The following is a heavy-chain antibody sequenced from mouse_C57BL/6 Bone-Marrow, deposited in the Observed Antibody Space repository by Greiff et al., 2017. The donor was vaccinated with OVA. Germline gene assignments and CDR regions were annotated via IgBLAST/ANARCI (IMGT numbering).Heavy chain of an antibody. Sequence: EVNVVESGGDLVKPGGSLKLSCAASGFTFSSYGMSWVRQTPDKRLEWVATISSGGSYTYYPDSVKGRFTISRDNAKNTLYLQMSSLKSENTAIYYCARHGGAMDYWGQGTSVTVSS. V-gene: IGHV5-6*01. CDR2: ISSGGSYT. CDR1: GFTFSSYG. J-gene: IGHJ4*01. CDR3: ARHGGAMDY.